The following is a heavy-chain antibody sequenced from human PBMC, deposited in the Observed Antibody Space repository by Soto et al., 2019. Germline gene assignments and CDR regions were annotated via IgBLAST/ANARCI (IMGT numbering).Heavy chain of an antibody. J-gene: IGHJ5*02. CDR1: GFSLTTRGVG. D-gene: IGHD3-16*01. CDR2: IYWDDDK. CDR3: AHIPNYYQYDWFDP. V-gene: IGHV2-5*02. Sequence: QITLKESGPTLVKPTQTLTLTCTFSGFSLTTRGVGVGWSRQPPGKALECLALIYWDDDKRYSPSLQSRLYITKDTSKNQVVLTMTNVDPVDTATYYCAHIPNYYQYDWFDPWGQGTLVSVSS.